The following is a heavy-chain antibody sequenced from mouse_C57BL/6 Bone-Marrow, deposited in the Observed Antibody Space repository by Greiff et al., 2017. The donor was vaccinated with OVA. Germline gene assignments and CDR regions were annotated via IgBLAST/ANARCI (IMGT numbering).Heavy chain of an antibody. V-gene: IGHV5-17*01. CDR1: GFTFSDYG. Sequence: EVQVVESGGGLVKPGGSLKLSCAASGFTFSDYGMHWVRQAPEKGLEWVAYISSGSSTIYYADTVKGRFTISRDNAKNTLFLQRTSLRSEDTAMYYCARGLRHYYAMDYWGQGTSVTVSS. J-gene: IGHJ4*01. CDR3: ARGLRHYYAMDY. D-gene: IGHD2-4*01. CDR2: ISSGSSTI.